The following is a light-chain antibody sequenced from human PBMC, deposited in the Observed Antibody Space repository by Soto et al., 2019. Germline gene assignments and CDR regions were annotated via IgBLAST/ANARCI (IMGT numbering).Light chain of an antibody. Sequence: GLTEPPSVSGSTGQSIAISCTGTSSDVGGYNYVSWYQQHPGKVPKLLIYDVSNRPSGVSNRFSGSKSGSTASLTISGLQAEDEADYYCSSYTSSSTRVFGTGTKVTGL. CDR2: DVS. CDR3: SSYTSSSTRV. V-gene: IGLV2-14*01. J-gene: IGLJ1*01. CDR1: SSDVGGYNY.